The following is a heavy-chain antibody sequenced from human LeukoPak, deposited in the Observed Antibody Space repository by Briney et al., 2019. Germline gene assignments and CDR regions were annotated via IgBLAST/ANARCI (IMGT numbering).Heavy chain of an antibody. D-gene: IGHD2-21*02. CDR3: AKDGTGCGGDCYSDY. CDR2: INENGRTT. J-gene: IGHJ4*02. V-gene: IGHV3-74*01. Sequence: GGSLRLSCAASGFTFSSYWMHWVRQAPGKGLVWVSRINENGRTTSYADSVKGRFTISRDNAKNTVYLQMTSLRAEDTALYYCAKDGTGCGGDCYSDYWGQGTLVTVSS. CDR1: GFTFSSYW.